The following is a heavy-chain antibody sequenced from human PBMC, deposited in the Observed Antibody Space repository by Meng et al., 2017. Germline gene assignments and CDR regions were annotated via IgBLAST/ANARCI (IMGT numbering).Heavy chain of an antibody. J-gene: IGHJ4*02. Sequence: EVQLVESGGGLVKPWGSLRLSCAASGFTFSSYSMNWVRQAPGKGLEWVSSISSSSSYIYYADSVKGRFTISRDNAKNSLYLQMNSLRAEDTAVYYCAREDYGDSRPFDYWGQGTLVTVSS. CDR2: ISSSSSYI. D-gene: IGHD4-17*01. CDR1: GFTFSSYS. CDR3: AREDYGDSRPFDY. V-gene: IGHV3-21*01.